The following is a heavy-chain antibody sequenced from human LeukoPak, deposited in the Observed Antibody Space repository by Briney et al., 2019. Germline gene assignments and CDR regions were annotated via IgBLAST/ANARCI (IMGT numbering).Heavy chain of an antibody. CDR2: IYYSGST. Sequence: SETLSLTCTVSGGSISSSSYYWGWIRQPPGKGLEWIGSIYYSGSTYYNPSLKSRVTISVDTSKNQFSLKLSSVTAADTAVYYCARVHSSGFDYWGQGTLVTVSS. CDR1: GGSISSSSYY. CDR3: ARVHSSGFDY. D-gene: IGHD3-22*01. V-gene: IGHV4-39*07. J-gene: IGHJ4*02.